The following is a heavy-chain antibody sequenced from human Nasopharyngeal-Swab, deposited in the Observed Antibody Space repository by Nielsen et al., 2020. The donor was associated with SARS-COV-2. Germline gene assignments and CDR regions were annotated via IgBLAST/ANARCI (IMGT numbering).Heavy chain of an antibody. CDR2: ISGSGGST. D-gene: IGHD4-17*01. V-gene: IGHV3-23*01. Sequence: GESLKISCAVSGFTFSSYAMSWVRQAPGKGLEWVSAISGSGGSTYYADSVKGRFTISRDNSKNTLYLQMNSLRAEDTAVYFCARTTVTTDPGDYWGQGSLVNDSS. CDR3: ARTTVTTDPGDY. CDR1: GFTFSSYA. J-gene: IGHJ4*02.